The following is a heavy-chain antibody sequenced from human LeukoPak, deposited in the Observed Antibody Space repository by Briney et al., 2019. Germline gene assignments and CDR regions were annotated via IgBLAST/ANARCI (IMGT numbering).Heavy chain of an antibody. V-gene: IGHV6-1*01. CDR3: TRGAPYYGSGSPTFDY. J-gene: IGHJ4*02. CDR1: GDSVSSNSVV. Sequence: SQTLSLTCAISGDSVSSNSVVWNWIRQSPSRGLEWLGRTYYRSKWYNDYAVSVKSRITINPDTSKNQFSLQLNSMTPEDTAVYCCTRGAPYYGSGSPTFDYWGQGTLVTVSS. D-gene: IGHD3-10*01. CDR2: TYYRSKWYN.